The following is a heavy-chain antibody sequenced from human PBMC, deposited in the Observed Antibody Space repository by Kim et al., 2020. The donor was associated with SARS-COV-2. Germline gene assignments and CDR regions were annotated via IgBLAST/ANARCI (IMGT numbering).Heavy chain of an antibody. V-gene: IGHV3-49*02. D-gene: IGHD5-12*01. Sequence: EYAAAVKRRFTISRDDSKSIAYLQMNSLKTEDTAVYYCTRGKRGYSGYEFWGQGTLVTVSS. CDR3: TRGKRGYSGYEF. J-gene: IGHJ4*02.